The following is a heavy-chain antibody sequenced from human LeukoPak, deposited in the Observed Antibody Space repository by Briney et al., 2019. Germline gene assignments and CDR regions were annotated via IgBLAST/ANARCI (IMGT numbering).Heavy chain of an antibody. J-gene: IGHJ4*02. CDR1: GYSISSGYY. CDR2: IYHSGST. CDR3: ARDTKAFDY. Sequence: PSETLSLTCTVSGYSISSGYYWGWIRQPPGNGLEWIGSIYHSGSTYYNPSLKSRVTISVDTSKNQFSLKLSSVTAADTAVYYCARDTKAFDYWGQGTLVTVSS. V-gene: IGHV4-38-2*02.